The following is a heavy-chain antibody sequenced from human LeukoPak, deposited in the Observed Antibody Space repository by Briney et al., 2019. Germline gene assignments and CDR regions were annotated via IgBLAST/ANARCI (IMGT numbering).Heavy chain of an antibody. D-gene: IGHD3-22*01. Sequence: ASVKVSCKASGYTFTSYYMHWVRQAPGQGLEWMGVINPSDETTTYAQKFQGRVTMTRDTSTSTVYMELSSLTSEDTAVYYCARGSHDCSGYSSKAYSFDYWCQGTLVTVSS. J-gene: IGHJ4*02. V-gene: IGHV1-46*01. CDR1: GYTFTSYY. CDR3: ARGSHDCSGYSSKAYSFDY. CDR2: INPSDETT.